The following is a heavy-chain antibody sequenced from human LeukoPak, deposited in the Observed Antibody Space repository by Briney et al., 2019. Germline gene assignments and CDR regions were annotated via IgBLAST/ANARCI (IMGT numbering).Heavy chain of an antibody. D-gene: IGHD3-22*01. CDR1: GFTFSSYG. CDR2: IRYDGSNK. J-gene: IGHJ4*02. Sequence: GGSLRLSCAASGFTFSSYGMHWVRQAPGKGLEWVAFIRYDGSNKYYADSVKGRSTISRDNSKNTLYLQMNSLRAEDTAVYYCAKHMAYDSSGYYSGMLGYWGQGTLVTVSS. V-gene: IGHV3-30*02. CDR3: AKHMAYDSSGYYSGMLGY.